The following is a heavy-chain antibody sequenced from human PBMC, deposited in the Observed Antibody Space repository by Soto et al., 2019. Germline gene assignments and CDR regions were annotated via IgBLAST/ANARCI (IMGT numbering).Heavy chain of an antibody. J-gene: IGHJ4*02. D-gene: IGHD3-22*01. V-gene: IGHV4-39*01. CDR3: ARPLSSGYFPPAGH. CDR2: IYYSAST. CDR1: GGSIGSSSYY. Sequence: SETLSLTCTVSGGSIGSSSYYWGWIRQPPGKGLEWIGSIYYSASTYYNPSLKSRVTMSVDTSKNQFSLNLSSVTAADTAVYYCARPLSSGYFPPAGHWGRGTLVTVSS.